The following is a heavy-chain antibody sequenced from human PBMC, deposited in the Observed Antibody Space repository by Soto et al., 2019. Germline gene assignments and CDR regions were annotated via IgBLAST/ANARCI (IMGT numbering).Heavy chain of an antibody. V-gene: IGHV3-23*01. Sequence: EVQLLESGGGLVQPGGSLRLSCAASGITFSSYAMSWVRQAPGKGLEWVSGISDSGGSTYYADSVKGRFTISRDNSKNTLYLQMNSLRAEDTGVYYCSKADYGDYGFDYWGQGTLVTVSS. J-gene: IGHJ4*02. D-gene: IGHD4-17*01. CDR2: ISDSGGST. CDR3: SKADYGDYGFDY. CDR1: GITFSSYA.